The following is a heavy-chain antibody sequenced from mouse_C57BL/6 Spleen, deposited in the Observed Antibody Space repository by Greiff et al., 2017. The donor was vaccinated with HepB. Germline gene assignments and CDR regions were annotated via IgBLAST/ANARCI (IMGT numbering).Heavy chain of an antibody. CDR1: GFNIKDDY. V-gene: IGHV14-4*01. Sequence: VQLKQSGAELVRPGASVKLSCTASGFNIKDDYMHWVKQRPEQGLEWIGWIDPENGDTEYASKFQGKATITADTSSNTAYLQLSSLTSEDTAVYYCTTGYYGSSSAYWGQGTLVTVSA. CDR2: IDPENGDT. CDR3: TTGYYGSSSAY. J-gene: IGHJ3*01. D-gene: IGHD1-1*01.